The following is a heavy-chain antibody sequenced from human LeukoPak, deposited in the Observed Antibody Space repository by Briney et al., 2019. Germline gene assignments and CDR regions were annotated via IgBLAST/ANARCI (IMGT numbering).Heavy chain of an antibody. CDR1: GASVSGKF. Sequence: PSETLSLTCTVSGASVSGKFWSWIRHSPGNGLEWIGLIYYSGTTKFNPSLEGRVAMSVDTSNNQFSLSLNSVTTADTAVYYCARVNINNWHSCDYWGQGTLVTVSS. J-gene: IGHJ4*02. CDR3: ARVNINNWHSCDY. V-gene: IGHV4-59*02. D-gene: IGHD1-1*01. CDR2: IYYSGTT.